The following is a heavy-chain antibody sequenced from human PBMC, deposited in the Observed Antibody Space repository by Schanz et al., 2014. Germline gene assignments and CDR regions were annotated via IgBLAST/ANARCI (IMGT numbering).Heavy chain of an antibody. CDR1: GYTLSAYS. Sequence: QVQLVQSGAEVKKPGASVKVSCKASGYTLSAYSLHWVRQAPGQGLEWMGIVNPSVRGTHFAREFQGRVTVTSDTSTSTVYMELSGLRSEDAAVYYCAGAFHSSGYYFDYWGQGTLVTVSS. J-gene: IGHJ4*02. V-gene: IGHV1-46*03. CDR2: VNPSVRGT. CDR3: AGAFHSSGYYFDY. D-gene: IGHD6-19*01.